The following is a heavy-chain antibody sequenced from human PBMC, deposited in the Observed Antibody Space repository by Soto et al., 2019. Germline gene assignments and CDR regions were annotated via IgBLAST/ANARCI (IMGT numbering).Heavy chain of an antibody. V-gene: IGHV4-39*01. CDR1: GDSVSSSNYY. J-gene: IGHJ4*02. D-gene: IGHD6-19*01. CDR3: ARHSTVSGWEYYCAY. CDR2: VYYSGST. Sequence: QLQLQESGPGLVKPSETLSLTCTVSGDSVSSSNYYWGWIRQPPGKGLEWIGSVYYSGSTYYNPSRKSRVTMSVDKSKNQFSLRLSSVTAAAVAVYYCARHSTVSGWEYYCAYWGQGTPVTVSS.